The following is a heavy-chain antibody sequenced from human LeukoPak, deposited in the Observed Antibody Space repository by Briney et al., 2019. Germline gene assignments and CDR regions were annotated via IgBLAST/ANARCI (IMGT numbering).Heavy chain of an antibody. D-gene: IGHD2-2*01. CDR2: IYYSGST. J-gene: IGHJ3*02. Sequence: KPSETLSLTCTVSGVSISSYYWSWIRQPPGKGLEWIGYIYYSGSTNYNPSLKSRVTISVDTSKNQFSLKLSSVTAADTAVYYCARWQCSSTSCYPEESAAFDIWGQGTMVTVSS. CDR1: GVSISSYY. CDR3: ARWQCSSTSCYPEESAAFDI. V-gene: IGHV4-59*01.